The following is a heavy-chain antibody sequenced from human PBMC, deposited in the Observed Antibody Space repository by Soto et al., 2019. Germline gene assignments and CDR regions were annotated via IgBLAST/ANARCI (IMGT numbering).Heavy chain of an antibody. CDR2: IYYSGST. CDR1: GGSISSSSYY. CDR3: ASRRYCSSTSCSSLNWFDP. V-gene: IGHV4-39*01. J-gene: IGHJ5*02. D-gene: IGHD2-2*01. Sequence: QLQLQESGPGLVKPSETLSLTCTVSGGSISSSSYYWGWIRQPPGKGLEWIGSIYYSGSTYYNPSLKSRVTISVDTSKNQFSLKLSSVTAADTAVYYCASRRYCSSTSCSSLNWFDPWGQGTLVTVSS.